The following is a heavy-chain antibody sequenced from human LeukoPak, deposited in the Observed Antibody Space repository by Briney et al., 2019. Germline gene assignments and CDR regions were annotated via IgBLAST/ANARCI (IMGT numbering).Heavy chain of an antibody. Sequence: GGSLRLSCAASGFTFSSYWMHWVRQAPGKGLEWVSGINWNGGSTGYADSVKGRFTISRDNAKNSLYLQMNSLRAEDTALYHCARARYYDFWSGYEFDPWGQGTLVTVSS. V-gene: IGHV3-20*01. CDR2: INWNGGST. CDR1: GFTFSSYW. CDR3: ARARYYDFWSGYEFDP. J-gene: IGHJ5*02. D-gene: IGHD3-3*01.